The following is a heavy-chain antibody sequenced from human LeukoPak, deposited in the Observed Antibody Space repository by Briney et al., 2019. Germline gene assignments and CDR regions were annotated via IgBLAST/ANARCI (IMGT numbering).Heavy chain of an antibody. CDR1: GFTFGTFG. V-gene: IGHV3-30*18. J-gene: IGHJ4*02. CDR3: AKEFNRGLPDY. D-gene: IGHD2-21*01. CDR2: ISYDGSNE. Sequence: GGSLRLSCAASGFTFGTFGLPWVGQAPGRGLEWVAVISYDGSNEYYADSVKGRFTISRDNSKNTLYLQMSSLRAEDTAVYYCAKEFNRGLPDYWGQGTLVTVPS.